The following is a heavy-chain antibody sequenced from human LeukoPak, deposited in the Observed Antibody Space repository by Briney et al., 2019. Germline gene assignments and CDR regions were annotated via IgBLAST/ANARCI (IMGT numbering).Heavy chain of an antibody. J-gene: IGHJ4*02. Sequence: GGSLRLSCAASGFTFSGYWMSWVRQAPGKGLEWVANIKEDGSEKYYVDSVKGRFTISRDNAKNSLYLQMNSLRGENTAVYYCAKERGYGYNHIDYWGQGTLVTVSS. D-gene: IGHD5-24*01. CDR2: IKEDGSEK. CDR1: GFTFSGYW. CDR3: AKERGYGYNHIDY. V-gene: IGHV3-7*05.